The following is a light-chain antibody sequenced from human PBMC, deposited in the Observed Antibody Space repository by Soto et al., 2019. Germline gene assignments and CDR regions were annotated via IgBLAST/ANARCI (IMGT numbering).Light chain of an antibody. Sequence: DVQLTQSPSSLSASVGDKVTITCQASQDITNFLNWYQQKPGKAPKLLIYAASNSETGLPSRFSGGGSGTDFTFTISSLQPEDVATYFCQQYDLLPWTFGQGTLVEVK. CDR3: QQYDLLPWT. CDR1: QDITNF. CDR2: AAS. J-gene: IGKJ1*01. V-gene: IGKV1-33*01.